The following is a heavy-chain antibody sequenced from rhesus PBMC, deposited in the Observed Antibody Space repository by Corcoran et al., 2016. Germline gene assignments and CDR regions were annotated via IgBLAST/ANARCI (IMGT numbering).Heavy chain of an antibody. D-gene: IGHD2-21*01. J-gene: IGHJ4*01. CDR1: GFSISTSGTG. V-gene: IGHV2-95*01. CDR2: IYWNDSK. CDR3: ARARGYCTGSGCYVGIDY. Sequence: QVTLKESGPALGKPTQTLTLTCTFSGFSISTSGTGVGWNRQPPGKAQEWLASIYWNDSKYYSTSLKSRLTISKDTSKNQVVLTMTNMDPVDTATYYCARARGYCTGSGCYVGIDYWGQGVLVTVSS.